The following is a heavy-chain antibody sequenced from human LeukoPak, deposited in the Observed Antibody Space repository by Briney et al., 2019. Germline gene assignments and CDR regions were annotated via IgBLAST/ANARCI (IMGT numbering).Heavy chain of an antibody. Sequence: GGSLRLSCAASGFTVSSNYMSWVRQTPGKGLEWVSVIYSGGSTYYADSVKGRFTISRDNSKNTLYLQMNSLRAEDTAVYYCARDKPDSSGYYYVGWFGPWGQGTLVTVSS. D-gene: IGHD3-22*01. CDR3: ARDKPDSSGYYYVGWFGP. J-gene: IGHJ5*02. V-gene: IGHV3-53*01. CDR1: GFTVSSNY. CDR2: IYSGGST.